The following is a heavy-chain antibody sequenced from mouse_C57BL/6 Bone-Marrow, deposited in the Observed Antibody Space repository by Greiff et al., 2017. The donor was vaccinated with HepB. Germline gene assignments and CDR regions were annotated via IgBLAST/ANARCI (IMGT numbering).Heavy chain of an antibody. CDR2: ISSGGSYT. J-gene: IGHJ3*01. CDR3: AINGLPWFAY. Sequence: EVKLQESGGDLVKPGGSLKLSCAASGFTFSSYGMSWVRQTPDKRLEWVATISSGGSYTYYPDSVKGRFTISRDNAKNTLYLQMSSLKSEDTAMYYCAINGLPWFAYWGQGTLVTVSA. V-gene: IGHV5-6*01. CDR1: GFTFSSYG.